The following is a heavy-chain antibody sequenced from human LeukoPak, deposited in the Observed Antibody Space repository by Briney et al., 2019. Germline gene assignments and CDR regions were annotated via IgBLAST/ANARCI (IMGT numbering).Heavy chain of an antibody. V-gene: IGHV4-59*01. CDR3: ARDFPTYSSGWYGFDY. CDR2: IYYIGST. J-gene: IGHJ4*02. Sequence: SEALSLTCTVSGGSISSYYWNWIRQPPGKGLEWIGYIYYIGSTNYNPSLKSRVSISVDTSKNQFSLKLSSVTAADTAVYYCARDFPTYSSGWYGFDYWGQGTLVTVSS. D-gene: IGHD6-19*01. CDR1: GGSISSYY.